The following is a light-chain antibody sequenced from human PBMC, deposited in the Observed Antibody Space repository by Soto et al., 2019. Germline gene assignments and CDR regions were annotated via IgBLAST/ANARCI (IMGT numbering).Light chain of an antibody. V-gene: IGLV1-40*01. J-gene: IGLJ1*01. CDR2: GNG. CDR1: SSNIGAGYD. CDR3: QTYDSSLSGLFV. Sequence: SALTQPPSVSGAPGQRVTISCTGSSSNIGAGYDVHWYQQLPGTAPKLLIFGNGNRPSGVPDRFSGSKSDTSASLAITGLQAEDEADYYCQTYDSSLSGLFVFGTGTKVT.